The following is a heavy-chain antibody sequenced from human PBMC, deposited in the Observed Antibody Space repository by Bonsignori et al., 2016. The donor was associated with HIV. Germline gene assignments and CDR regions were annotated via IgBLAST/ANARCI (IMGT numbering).Heavy chain of an antibody. CDR2: ISGSGGST. CDR3: ALSRGWPARMGGIWFDY. J-gene: IGHJ4*02. D-gene: IGHD3-16*01. Sequence: VRQAPGKGLEWVSAISGSGGSTYYADSVKGRFTISRDNSKNTLYLQMNSLRAEDTAVYYCALSRGWPARMGGIWFDYWGQGTLVTVSS. V-gene: IGHV3-23*01.